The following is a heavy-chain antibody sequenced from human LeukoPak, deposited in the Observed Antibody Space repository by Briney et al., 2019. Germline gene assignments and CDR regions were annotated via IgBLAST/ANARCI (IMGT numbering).Heavy chain of an antibody. CDR3: ARHSYVGWYFDL. CDR1: GGSISRSSYY. CDR2: IYYSGST. D-gene: IGHD1-26*01. V-gene: IGHV4-39*01. J-gene: IGHJ2*01. Sequence: SETLSLTCTVSGGSISRSSYYWGWIRQPPGKGLEWSGSIYYSGSTYYNPSLKSRLTISVDTSKNQFSLKLSSVTAADTAVHYCARHSYVGWYFDLWGRGTLVTVSS.